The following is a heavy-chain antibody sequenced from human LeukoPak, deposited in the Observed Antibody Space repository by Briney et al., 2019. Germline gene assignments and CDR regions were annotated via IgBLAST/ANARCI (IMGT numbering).Heavy chain of an antibody. V-gene: IGHV3-23*01. CDR2: ISGSGGST. J-gene: IGHJ6*02. D-gene: IGHD4-11*01. CDR1: GFTFSSYA. Sequence: GGSLRLSCAASGFTFSSYAMSWVRQAPGKGLEWVSAISGSGGSTYYADSVKGRFTIFRDNSKNTLYLQMNSLRAEDTAVYYCATDTVSYYYGMDVWGQGTTVTVSS. CDR3: ATDTVSYYYGMDV.